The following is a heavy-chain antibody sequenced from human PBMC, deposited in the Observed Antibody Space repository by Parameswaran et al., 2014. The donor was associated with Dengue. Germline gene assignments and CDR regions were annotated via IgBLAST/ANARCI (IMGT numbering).Heavy chain of an antibody. CDR3: ARVGGRPNWDFYYMDV. V-gene: IGHV1-18*01. J-gene: IGHJ6*03. D-gene: IGHD1-1*01. CDR2: ISAYNEKT. Sequence: WVRQAPGQGLEWMGWISAYNEKTNYAQNFQGRVTMTTDTSTSTAYMELRSLRSDDTAVYYCARVGGRPNWDFYYMDVWGKGTTVTVSS.